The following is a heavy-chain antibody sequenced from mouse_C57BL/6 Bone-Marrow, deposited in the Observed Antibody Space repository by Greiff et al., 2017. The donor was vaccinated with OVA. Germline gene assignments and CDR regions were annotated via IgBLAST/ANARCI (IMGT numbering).Heavy chain of an antibody. CDR2: ISSGSSTI. J-gene: IGHJ1*03. V-gene: IGHV5-17*01. Sequence: EVKLMESGGGLVKPGGSLKLSCAASGFTFSDYGMHWVRPAPEKGLEWVAYISSGSSTIYYADTVKGRFTISRNNAKNTLFLQMTNLRSEDTAMYYGERYYYGYDAYFDVWGTGTTVTVSS. CDR1: GFTFSDYG. D-gene: IGHD2-2*01. CDR3: ERYYYGYDAYFDV.